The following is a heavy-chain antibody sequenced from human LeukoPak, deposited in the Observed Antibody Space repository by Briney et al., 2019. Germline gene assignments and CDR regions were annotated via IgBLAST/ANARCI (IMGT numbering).Heavy chain of an antibody. Sequence: ASVKVSCKASGGTFSSYAISWVRQAPGQGLEWMGGIIPIFGTANYAQKFQGRVTITADESTSTAYMELSSLRSEDTAVYYCAGGYDFWSGYYNGNCYYGMDVWGQGTTVTVSS. CDR1: GGTFSSYA. CDR3: AGGYDFWSGYYNGNCYYGMDV. J-gene: IGHJ6*02. V-gene: IGHV1-69*13. D-gene: IGHD3-3*01. CDR2: IIPIFGTA.